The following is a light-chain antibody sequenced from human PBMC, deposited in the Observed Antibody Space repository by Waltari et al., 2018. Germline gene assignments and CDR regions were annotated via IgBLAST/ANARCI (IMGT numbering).Light chain of an antibody. Sequence: SSDLTQDPAVSVALGQTVRITCQGNSLRSFYSLWFHQKPGQGPKLVIYDKNSRPSGIPDRFSASKSGNTASLTIIGAQAEDEGDYFCLSQDNTESHLVFGGGTTLTVL. V-gene: IGLV3-19*01. J-gene: IGLJ2*01. CDR2: DKN. CDR3: LSQDNTESHLV. CDR1: SLRSFY.